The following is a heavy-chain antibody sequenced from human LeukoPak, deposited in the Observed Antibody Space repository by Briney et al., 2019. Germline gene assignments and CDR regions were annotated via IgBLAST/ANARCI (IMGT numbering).Heavy chain of an antibody. Sequence: SETLSLTCTVSGGSISSYYWSWIRQPPGKGLEWIGYIYYSGSTNYNPSLKSRVTISVDTSKNQFSLKLSSVTAADTAVCYCARVPYGDYGMDVWGQGTTVTVSS. CDR1: GGSISSYY. CDR3: ARVPYGDYGMDV. CDR2: IYYSGST. V-gene: IGHV4-59*01. D-gene: IGHD4-17*01. J-gene: IGHJ6*02.